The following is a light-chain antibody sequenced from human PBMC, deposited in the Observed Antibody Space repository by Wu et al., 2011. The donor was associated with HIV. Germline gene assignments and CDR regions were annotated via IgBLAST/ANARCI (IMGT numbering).Light chain of an antibody. CDR3: QQYGGSPPLYT. CDR1: QSVSSNF. CDR2: GAA. Sequence: EIVLTQSPGTLSLSPGEKATLSCRASQSVSSNFLAWYQQRPGQAPRLLIYGAASRATGIPDRFSGSGSGTAFTLTISRLEPEDFAVYYCQQYGGSPPLYTFGQGTKLEIK. J-gene: IGKJ2*01. V-gene: IGKV3-20*01.